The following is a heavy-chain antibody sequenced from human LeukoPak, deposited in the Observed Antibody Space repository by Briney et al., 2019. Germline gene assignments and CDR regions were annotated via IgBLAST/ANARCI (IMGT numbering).Heavy chain of an antibody. V-gene: IGHV1-69*05. CDR1: GGTFSSYA. CDR2: IIPIFGTA. Sequence: GASVKVSCKASGGTFSSYAISWVRQAPGQGLEWMGGIIPIFGTANYAQKFQGRVTITTDEPTSTAYLDLSSLQSQDTSVHSCARPIFEAAPYTVVPPPAFDIWGQGTMVTVSS. D-gene: IGHD4-23*01. CDR3: ARPIFEAAPYTVVPPPAFDI. J-gene: IGHJ3*02.